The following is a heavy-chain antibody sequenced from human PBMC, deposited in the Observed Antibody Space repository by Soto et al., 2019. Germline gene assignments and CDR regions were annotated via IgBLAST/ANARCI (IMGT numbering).Heavy chain of an antibody. CDR2: IYPGDSDT. Sequence: GASLKIPCQSSGYTFSNFWIGWVRQLPGKGLEWMGIIYPGDSDTKYNPSFQGQVTISANKSITTTYLQWSSLKASDTAIYYCAASIFYYGMDVWGQGTTVTVSS. V-gene: IGHV5-51*01. CDR3: AASIFYYGMDV. CDR1: GYTFSNFW. J-gene: IGHJ6*02.